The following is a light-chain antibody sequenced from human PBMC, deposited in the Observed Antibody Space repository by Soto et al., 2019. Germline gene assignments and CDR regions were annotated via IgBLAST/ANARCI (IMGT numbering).Light chain of an antibody. Sequence: EIVLTQSPATLSLSPGERATLSCRASQSVSTYLAWYQHKPGQGPRLLIYDASNRATGIPARFSGSGSGTDFTLTISSLEPEDFAVYYCQQRSNWPPVTFGPGTKVDI. V-gene: IGKV3-11*01. CDR1: QSVSTY. CDR2: DAS. CDR3: QQRSNWPPVT. J-gene: IGKJ3*01.